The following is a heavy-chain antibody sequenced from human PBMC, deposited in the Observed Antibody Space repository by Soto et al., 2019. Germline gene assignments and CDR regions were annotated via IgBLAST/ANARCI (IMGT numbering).Heavy chain of an antibody. V-gene: IGHV3-48*01. CDR2: ISSSSSSTI. D-gene: IGHD2-2*01. J-gene: IGHJ3*02. Sequence: GGSLRLSCAASGFAFSDYSMNWVRQAPGKGLEWVSYISSSSSSTIYYADSVKGRFTISRDNAKNSLYLQMNSLRAEDTAVYYCARDPFYGGYCSSTSCSIAFDIWGQGTMVTVSS. CDR1: GFAFSDYS. CDR3: ARDPFYGGYCSSTSCSIAFDI.